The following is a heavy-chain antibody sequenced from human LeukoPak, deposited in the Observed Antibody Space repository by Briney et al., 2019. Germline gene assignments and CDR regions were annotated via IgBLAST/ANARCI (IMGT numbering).Heavy chain of an antibody. V-gene: IGHV3-33*06. Sequence: PGGSLRLSCAASGFTFSSYGMHWVRQAPGKGLEWVAVIWYDGSNKYYADSVKGRFTISRDNSKNTLYLQMNSLRAEDTAVYYCAKGFYGGNQYYFDHWGQGTLVTVSS. CDR1: GFTFSSYG. J-gene: IGHJ4*02. CDR2: IWYDGSNK. D-gene: IGHD4-23*01. CDR3: AKGFYGGNQYYFDH.